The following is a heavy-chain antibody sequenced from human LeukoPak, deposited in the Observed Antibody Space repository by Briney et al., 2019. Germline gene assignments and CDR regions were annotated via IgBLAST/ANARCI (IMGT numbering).Heavy chain of an antibody. CDR2: IIPILGIA. D-gene: IGHD3-22*01. CDR1: GYTFTGYY. J-gene: IGHJ1*01. Sequence: SVKVSCKASGYTFTGYYMHWVRQAPGQGLEWMGRIIPILGIANYAQKFQGRVTITADKSTSTAYMELSSLRSEDTAMYYCARPTPYDSSGYYYEYFQHWGQGTLVTVSS. V-gene: IGHV1-69*02. CDR3: ARPTPYDSSGYYYEYFQH.